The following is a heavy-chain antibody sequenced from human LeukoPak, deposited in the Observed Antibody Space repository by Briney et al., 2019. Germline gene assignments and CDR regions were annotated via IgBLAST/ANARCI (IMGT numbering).Heavy chain of an antibody. CDR1: GGSISSYY. Sequence: SETLSLTCTVSGGSISSYYWSWIRQPPGKGLEWIGYIYYSGSTNYNPSLKSRVTISVDTSKNQFSLKLSSVTAADTAVYYCARDTSGWFALNSWGQGILVTVSS. CDR2: IYYSGST. J-gene: IGHJ4*02. D-gene: IGHD6-19*01. V-gene: IGHV4-59*01. CDR3: ARDTSGWFALNS.